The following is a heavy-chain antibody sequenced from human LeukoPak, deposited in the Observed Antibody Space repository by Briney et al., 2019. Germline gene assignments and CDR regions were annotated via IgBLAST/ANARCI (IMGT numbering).Heavy chain of an antibody. V-gene: IGHV3-23*01. J-gene: IGHJ5*02. CDR1: GFTFSSSA. CDR2: ISGSGGST. CDR3: AKVDGDYDGTDWFDP. D-gene: IGHD4-17*01. Sequence: PGGSLRLSCAASGFTFSSSAMSWVRQAPGKGLEWVSSISGSGGSTYYADSVKGRFTISRDNSKNTLYLQMNSLRAEDTAVYYCAKVDGDYDGTDWFDPWGQGTLVTVSS.